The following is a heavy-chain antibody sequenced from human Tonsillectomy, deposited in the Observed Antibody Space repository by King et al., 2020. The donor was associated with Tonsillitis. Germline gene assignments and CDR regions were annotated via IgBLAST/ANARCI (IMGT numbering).Heavy chain of an antibody. CDR2: VSSSSSYI. J-gene: IGHJ4*02. CDR1: GFTFSSYS. CDR3: ARANGYVGFDY. D-gene: IGHD5-12*01. Sequence: VQLVESGGGLVKPGGSLRLSCAASGFTFSSYSMNWVRQAPGKGLEWVSSVSSSSSYIFYADSVKGRFTISRDNAKNSLYLQMNNLRAEDMAVYYCARANGYVGFDYWGQGTLVTVSS. V-gene: IGHV3-21*01.